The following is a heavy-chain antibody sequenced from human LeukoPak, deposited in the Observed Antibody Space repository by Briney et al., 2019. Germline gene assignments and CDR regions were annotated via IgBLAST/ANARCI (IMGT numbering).Heavy chain of an antibody. CDR3: ARGQPHGNDY. CDR1: GFTFSNYW. V-gene: IGHV3-74*01. J-gene: IGHJ4*02. D-gene: IGHD4-23*01. Sequence: GGSLRLSCAASGFTFSNYWMHWVRQAPGKGLVWVSRVNSDGSSTSYADSVKGRFTISRDNAKNTLYLQMNSLRVEDTAVYYCARGQPHGNDYWGQGTLVTVSS. CDR2: VNSDGSST.